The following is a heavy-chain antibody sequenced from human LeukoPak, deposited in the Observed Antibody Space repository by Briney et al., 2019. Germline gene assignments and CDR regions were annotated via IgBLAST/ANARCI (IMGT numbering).Heavy chain of an antibody. CDR3: ASSYGSGRFDP. CDR1: GFTFSSYW. Sequence: PGGSLRLSXAASGFTFSSYWMHWVCQTPGKGLVWVSLINSAGSTTTYADSVKGRFTISRDNAKNTLYLQMNSLRAEDTAVYYCASSYGSGRFDPWGQGTLVTVSS. V-gene: IGHV3-74*01. CDR2: INSAGSTT. J-gene: IGHJ5*02. D-gene: IGHD3-10*01.